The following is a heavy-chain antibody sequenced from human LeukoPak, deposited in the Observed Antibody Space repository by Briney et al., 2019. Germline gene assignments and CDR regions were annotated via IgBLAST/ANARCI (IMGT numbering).Heavy chain of an antibody. D-gene: IGHD3-10*01. V-gene: IGHV1-18*01. Sequence: ASVKVSCKASGYTFTSYGISWVRQAPGQGLEWMGWISAYNGNTNYAQKLQGRVTMTTDTSTSTAYMELRSLRSDDTAVYYCARDFWLSSGSYDFDYWGQGTLVTVSS. CDR1: GYTFTSYG. CDR2: ISAYNGNT. CDR3: ARDFWLSSGSYDFDY. J-gene: IGHJ4*02.